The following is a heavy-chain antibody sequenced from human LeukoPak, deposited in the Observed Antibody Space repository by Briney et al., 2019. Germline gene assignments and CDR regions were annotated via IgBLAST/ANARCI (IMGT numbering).Heavy chain of an antibody. CDR2: IRYDGSNK. J-gene: IGHJ4*02. CDR3: AKDLPQYSSSWLPFDY. V-gene: IGHV3-30*02. Sequence: GGSLRLSCVASGFTFSSYWMHWVRQAPGKGLEWVAFIRYDGSNKYYADSVKGRFTISRDNSKNTLYLQMNSLRAEDTAVYYCAKDLPQYSSSWLPFDYWGQGTLVTVSS. D-gene: IGHD6-13*01. CDR1: GFTFSSYW.